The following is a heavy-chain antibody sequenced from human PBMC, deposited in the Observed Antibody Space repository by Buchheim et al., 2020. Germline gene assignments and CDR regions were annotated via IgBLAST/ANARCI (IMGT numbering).Heavy chain of an antibody. CDR2: INPSGGST. Sequence: QVQLVQSGAEVKKPGASVKVSCKASGYTFTSYYMHWVRQAPGQGLEWMGIINPSGGSTSYAQKFQGRVTMTREKSTSTVYMELSSLRSEDTAVYYCAREVENYYDSSGYYQDYWGQGTL. J-gene: IGHJ4*02. CDR3: AREVENYYDSSGYYQDY. V-gene: IGHV1-46*01. CDR1: GYTFTSYY. D-gene: IGHD3-22*01.